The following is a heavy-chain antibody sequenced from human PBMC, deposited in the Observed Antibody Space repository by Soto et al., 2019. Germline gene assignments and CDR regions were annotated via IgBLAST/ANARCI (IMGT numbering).Heavy chain of an antibody. Sequence: GGSLRLSCAASVFRFTSYAMTWVRQAPGKGLEWVSGISGSGDRTYYGDSVKGRFTISRDNSKNTLYLQMNSLRVEDTALYYCARDSYYGAGSYPPHYWGQGAQVTVSS. J-gene: IGHJ4*02. CDR3: ARDSYYGAGSYPPHY. V-gene: IGHV3-23*01. D-gene: IGHD3-10*01. CDR1: VFRFTSYA. CDR2: ISGSGDRT.